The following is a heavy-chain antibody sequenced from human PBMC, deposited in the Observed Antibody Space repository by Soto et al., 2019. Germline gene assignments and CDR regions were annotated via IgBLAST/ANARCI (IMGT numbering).Heavy chain of an antibody. J-gene: IGHJ2*01. D-gene: IGHD3-3*01. Sequence: GGSLRLSCAASGFSLSTYAMNWVRQAPGKGLEWVSVISGSGGTTYYADSVKGRFSISRDNSKNTLYLQMNSLRAEDTAVYYCAKDDFWSGPIWGLFDLWGRGTLVTVSS. V-gene: IGHV3-23*01. CDR3: AKDDFWSGPIWGLFDL. CDR1: GFSLSTYA. CDR2: ISGSGGTT.